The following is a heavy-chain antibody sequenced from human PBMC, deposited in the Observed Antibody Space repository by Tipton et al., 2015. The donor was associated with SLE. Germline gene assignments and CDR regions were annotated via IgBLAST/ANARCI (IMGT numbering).Heavy chain of an antibody. CDR2: IYTSGST. CDR3: ARNLGYGDYAPDL. Sequence: TLSLTCAVYGGSFSGYYWSWIRQPPGKGLEWIGRIYTSGSTNYNPSLKSRVTMSVDTSKRQFSLKLSSVTAADPAVYYCARNLGYGDYAPDLWGRGTLVTVTS. D-gene: IGHD4-17*01. V-gene: IGHV4-59*10. J-gene: IGHJ2*01. CDR1: GGSFSGYY.